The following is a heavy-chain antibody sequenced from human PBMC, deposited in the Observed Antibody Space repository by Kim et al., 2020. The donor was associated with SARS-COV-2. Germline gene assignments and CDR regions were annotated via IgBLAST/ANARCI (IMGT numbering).Heavy chain of an antibody. J-gene: IGHJ4*02. D-gene: IGHD3-10*01. CDR3: ARRKRGFWDTPNYGSGSYDYSPVDY. CDR2: IYYSGST. CDR1: GGSISSSSYY. Sequence: SETLSLTCTVSGGSISSSSYYWGWIRQPPGKGLEWIGSIYYSGSTYYNPSLKSRVTISVDTSKNQFSLKLSSVTAADTAVYYCARRKRGFWDTPNYGSGSYDYSPVDYWGQGTLVTVSS. V-gene: IGHV4-39*01.